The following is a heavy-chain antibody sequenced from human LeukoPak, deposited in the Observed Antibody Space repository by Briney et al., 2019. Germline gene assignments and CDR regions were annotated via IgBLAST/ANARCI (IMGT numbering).Heavy chain of an antibody. D-gene: IGHD2-2*01. Sequence: GGSLRLSCAASGFTFSSYGMHWVRQAPGKGLEWVSLISWDGGSTYYADSVKGRFTISRDNSKNSLYLQMNSLRTEDTALYYCARGDCSSTSCYPYYYYGMDVWGQGTTVTVSS. J-gene: IGHJ6*02. CDR2: ISWDGGST. CDR1: GFTFSSYG. CDR3: ARGDCSSTSCYPYYYYGMDV. V-gene: IGHV3-43*01.